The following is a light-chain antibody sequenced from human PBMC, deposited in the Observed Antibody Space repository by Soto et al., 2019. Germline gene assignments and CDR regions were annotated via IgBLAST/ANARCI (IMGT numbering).Light chain of an antibody. J-gene: IGKJ5*01. CDR3: QQYNNWPPT. CDR1: QSVRSTS. CDR2: GAS. V-gene: IGKV3-20*01. Sequence: EIVLTQSPGTLSLSPGERATLSCRASQSVRSTSLAWYQQKPGQAPRLLIYGASSRATGIPDRFSGSGSGTDFTLTISRLEPEDFAVYYCQQYNNWPPTFGQGTRLEIK.